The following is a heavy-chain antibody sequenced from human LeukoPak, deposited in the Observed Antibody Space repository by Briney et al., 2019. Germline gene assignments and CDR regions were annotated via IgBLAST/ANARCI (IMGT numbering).Heavy chain of an antibody. CDR3: ANLHYVSSGSNFDY. Sequence: SETLSLTCTVSADSISSRYCSWIRQPPGKGLEWIGYIHYSGTTNYNPSLKSRVTISVDTSKKQFSLELKSVTAADTAVYYCANLHYVSSGSNFDYWGQGTLVTVSS. D-gene: IGHD3-22*01. CDR2: IHYSGTT. CDR1: ADSISSRY. J-gene: IGHJ4*02. V-gene: IGHV4-59*11.